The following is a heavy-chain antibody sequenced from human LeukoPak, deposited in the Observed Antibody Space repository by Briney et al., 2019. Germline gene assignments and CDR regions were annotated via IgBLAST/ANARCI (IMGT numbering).Heavy chain of an antibody. V-gene: IGHV4-59*01. J-gene: IGHJ4*02. D-gene: IGHD3-22*01. CDR1: GGSISSYY. CDR2: IYYSGST. CDR3: ARGQRYYYDSSSPYYFDY. Sequence: SETLSLTCTVSGGSISSYYWSWIRQPPGKGLEWIGYIYYSGSTNYNPSLKSRVTISVDTSKNQFSLKLSSVTAADTAVYYCARGQRYYYDSSSPYYFDYWGQGTLVTVSS.